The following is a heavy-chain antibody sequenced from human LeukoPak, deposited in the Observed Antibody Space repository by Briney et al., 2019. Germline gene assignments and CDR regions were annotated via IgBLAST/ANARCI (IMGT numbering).Heavy chain of an antibody. J-gene: IGHJ4*02. V-gene: IGHV3-30*04. CDR2: ISYDGSNK. CDR3: ARAIGSSGVFDY. Sequence: GGSLRLSCAASGFTFSSYAMHWVRQAPGKGLEWVAVISYDGSNKYYADSVKGRFTISRDNSKNTLYLQMNSLRAEDTAVYYCARAIGSSGVFDYWGQGTLVTVSS. D-gene: IGHD6-19*01. CDR1: GFTFSSYA.